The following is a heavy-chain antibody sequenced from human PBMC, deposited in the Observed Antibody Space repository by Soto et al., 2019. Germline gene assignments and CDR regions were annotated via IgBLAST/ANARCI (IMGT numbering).Heavy chain of an antibody. CDR3: AISFCTNGVCYYFFDY. Sequence: PGGSLRLSCAASGFTFGTYAMHWVRQAPGKGLEWVAVIYYDGSNRYYGDAVKGRFTISRDNSKSTLYLQMSSLRAEDTAVYYCAISFCTNGVCYYFFDYGARGTLVTGSS. CDR2: IYYDGSNR. J-gene: IGHJ4*01. V-gene: IGHV3-33*01. CDR1: GFTFGTYA. D-gene: IGHD2-8*01.